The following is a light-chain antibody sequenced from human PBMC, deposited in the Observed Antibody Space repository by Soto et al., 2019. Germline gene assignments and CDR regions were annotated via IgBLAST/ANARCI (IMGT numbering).Light chain of an antibody. CDR3: QHYGGSPIT. Sequence: VLTQSPGTLSLSPVEIATPSCMASQSVSSSLAWYQQKPGQAPRLLISDASTRATGIPDRFSGSGSGTDFTLTISRLEPEDFALYYCQHYGGSPITFGQGTRLEIK. CDR1: QSVSSS. CDR2: DAS. V-gene: IGKV3-20*01. J-gene: IGKJ5*01.